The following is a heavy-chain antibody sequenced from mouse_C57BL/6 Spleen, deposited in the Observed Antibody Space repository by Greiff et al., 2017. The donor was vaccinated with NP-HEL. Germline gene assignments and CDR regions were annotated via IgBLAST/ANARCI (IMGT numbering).Heavy chain of an antibody. CDR1: GYTFTDYY. CDR2: INPNNGGT. CDR3: AREVDPYFDY. V-gene: IGHV1-26*01. Sequence: VQLQQSGPELVKPGASVKISCKASGYTFTDYYMNWVKQSHGKSLEWIGDINPNNGGTSYNQKFKGKATLTVDKSSSTAYMELRSLTSEDSAVYYCAREVDPYFDYWGQGTTLTVSS. J-gene: IGHJ2*01. D-gene: IGHD1-1*02.